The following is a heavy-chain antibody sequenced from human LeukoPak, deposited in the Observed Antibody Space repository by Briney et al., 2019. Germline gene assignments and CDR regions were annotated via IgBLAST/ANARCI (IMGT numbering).Heavy chain of an antibody. D-gene: IGHD6-13*01. V-gene: IGHV4-31*03. J-gene: IGHJ6*02. CDR1: GGSISSGGYY. Sequence: SETLSLTCTVSGGSISSGGYYWRWIRQHPRKGLEGIGYIYYSGRTYYNPSLKSRVTISVDTSKNQFSLKLSSVTAADTAVYYCASASPYSSSWYRTYYHGMDVWGQGTTVTVSS. CDR3: ASASPYSSSWYRTYYHGMDV. CDR2: IYYSGRT.